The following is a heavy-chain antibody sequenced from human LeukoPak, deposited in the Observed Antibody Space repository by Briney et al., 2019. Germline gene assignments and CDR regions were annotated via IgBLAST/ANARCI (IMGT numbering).Heavy chain of an antibody. CDR3: ARALRVVYYCYYYMDV. J-gene: IGHJ6*03. Sequence: ASVKVSCKASGYTFTSYGISWVRQAPGQGLEWMGWISAYNGNTNYAQKLQGRVTMTTDTSTSTAYMELRSLRSDDTAVYYCARALRVVYYCYYYMDVWGKGTTVTVSS. CDR1: GYTFTSYG. D-gene: IGHD5/OR15-5a*01. CDR2: ISAYNGNT. V-gene: IGHV1-18*01.